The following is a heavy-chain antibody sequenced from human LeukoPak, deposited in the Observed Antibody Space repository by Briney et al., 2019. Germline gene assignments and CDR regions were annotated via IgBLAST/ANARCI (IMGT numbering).Heavy chain of an antibody. CDR3: ARELSLTGTLDC. V-gene: IGHV4-59*01. J-gene: IGHJ4*02. D-gene: IGHD1-7*01. CDR1: GGSISSYY. CDR2: IYYSGST. Sequence: SETLSLTCTVSGGSISSYYWSWIRQPPGKGPEWIGYIYYSGSTSYNPSLKSRVTISVDTSKNQFSLKLNSVTAADTAVYYCARELSLTGTLDCWGQGTLVTVSS.